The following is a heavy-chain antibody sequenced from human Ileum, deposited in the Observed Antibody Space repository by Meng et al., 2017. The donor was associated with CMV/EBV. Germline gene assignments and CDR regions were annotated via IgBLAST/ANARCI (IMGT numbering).Heavy chain of an antibody. J-gene: IGHJ2*01. CDR2: LYSGGNT. V-gene: IGHV3-53*01. Sequence: GGSLRLSCAASGFTVSSTYMNWVRQAPGKGLEWVSVLYSGGNTYYADPVKGRFTISRDNSKNTLYLQMNSLRAEDTAVYYCARDECSPTSCYTKRYFDLWGRGTLVTVSS. CDR3: ARDECSPTSCYTKRYFDL. CDR1: GFTVSSTY. D-gene: IGHD2-2*02.